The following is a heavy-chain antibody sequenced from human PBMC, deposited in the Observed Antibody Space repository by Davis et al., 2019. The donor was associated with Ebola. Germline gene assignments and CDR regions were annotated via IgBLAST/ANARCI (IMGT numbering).Heavy chain of an antibody. J-gene: IGHJ6*03. V-gene: IGHV3-30*18. CDR1: GFPFSSYG. Sequence: GESLKISCAASGFPFSSYGMHWVRQAPGKGLEWVAVISYDGSNKYYADSVKGRFTISRDNSKNTLYLQMNSLRAEDTAVYYCAKEGNTMVRGENYYYYMDVWGKGTTVTVSS. CDR3: AKEGNTMVRGENYYYYMDV. D-gene: IGHD3-10*01. CDR2: ISYDGSNK.